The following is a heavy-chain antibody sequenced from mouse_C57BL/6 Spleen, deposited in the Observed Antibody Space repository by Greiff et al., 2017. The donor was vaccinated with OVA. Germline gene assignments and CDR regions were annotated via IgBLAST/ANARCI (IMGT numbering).Heavy chain of an antibody. CDR1: GYAFSSSW. CDR3: ARSYDYDGYYFDY. Sequence: QVQLKESGPELVKPGASVKISCKASGYAFSSSWMNWVKQRPGKGLEWIGRIYPGDGDTNYNGKFKGKATLTADKSSSTAYMQLSSLTSEDSAVYFCARSYDYDGYYFDYWGQGTTLTVSS. D-gene: IGHD2-4*01. J-gene: IGHJ2*01. CDR2: IYPGDGDT. V-gene: IGHV1-82*01.